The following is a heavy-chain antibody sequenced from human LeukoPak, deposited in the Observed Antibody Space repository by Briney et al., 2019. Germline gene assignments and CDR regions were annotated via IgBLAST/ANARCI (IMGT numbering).Heavy chain of an antibody. V-gene: IGHV3-48*04. CDR3: ARDTLATLFDY. Sequence: PGGSLRLSCAASGFTFSGYSMNWVRQAPGKGLEWVSYISSSSTIYYADSVKGRFTISRDNAKNSLYLQMNSLRAEDTAVYYCARDTLATLFDYWGQGTLVTVSS. CDR2: ISSSSTI. CDR1: GFTFSGYS. J-gene: IGHJ4*02. D-gene: IGHD5-12*01.